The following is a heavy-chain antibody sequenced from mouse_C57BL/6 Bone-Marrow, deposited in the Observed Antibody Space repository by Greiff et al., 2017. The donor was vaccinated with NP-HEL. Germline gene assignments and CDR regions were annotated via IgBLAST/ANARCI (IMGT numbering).Heavy chain of an antibody. Sequence: QVQLQQCGAELARPGASVKLSCKASGYTFTSYGISWVKQRTGQGLEWIGEIYPRSGNTYYNEKFKGKATLTADKSSSTAYMELRSLTSEDSAVYFCATRAGFAYWGQGTLVTVSA. V-gene: IGHV1-81*01. D-gene: IGHD3-3*01. J-gene: IGHJ3*01. CDR1: GYTFTSYG. CDR3: ATRAGFAY. CDR2: IYPRSGNT.